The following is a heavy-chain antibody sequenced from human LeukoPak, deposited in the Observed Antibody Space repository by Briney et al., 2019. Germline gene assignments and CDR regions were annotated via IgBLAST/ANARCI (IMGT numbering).Heavy chain of an antibody. D-gene: IGHD6-19*01. Sequence: SVKVSCKASGGTFSSYAISWVQQAPGQGLEWMGRIIPILGIANYAQRFQGRVTITADKSTSTAYMELSSLRSEDTAVYYCATHHSCGLYYFDYWGQGTLVTVSS. CDR1: GGTFSSYA. V-gene: IGHV1-69*04. CDR3: ATHHSCGLYYFDY. CDR2: IIPILGIA. J-gene: IGHJ4*02.